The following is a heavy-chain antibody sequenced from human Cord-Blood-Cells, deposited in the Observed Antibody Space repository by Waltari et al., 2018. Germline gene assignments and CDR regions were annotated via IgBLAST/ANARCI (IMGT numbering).Heavy chain of an antibody. CDR2: ISYDGSNK. J-gene: IGHJ3*02. D-gene: IGHD7-27*01. V-gene: IGHV3-30-3*01. Sequence: QVQLVESGGGVVQPGRSLRLSCAASGFTFSSYAMHWVRQAPGKGVGWVAVISYDGSNKYYADSVKGRFTISRDNSKNTLYLQMNSLRAEDTAVYYCARFNNLGIFAFDIWGQGTMVTVSS. CDR1: GFTFSSYA. CDR3: ARFNNLGIFAFDI.